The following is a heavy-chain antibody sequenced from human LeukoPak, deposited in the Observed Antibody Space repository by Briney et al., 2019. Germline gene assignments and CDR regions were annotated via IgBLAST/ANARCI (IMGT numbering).Heavy chain of an antibody. CDR2: IYYSGST. J-gene: IGHJ4*02. CDR1: GGSISSYY. CDR3: AGVSDCGGDCYRYYFDY. D-gene: IGHD2-21*02. Sequence: KPSETLSLTCTVSGGSISSYYWSWIRQPPGKGLEWIGYIYYSGSTNYNPSLKSRVTISVDTSKNQFSLKLSSVTAADTAVYYCAGVSDCGGDCYRYYFDYWGQGTLVTVSS. V-gene: IGHV4-59*01.